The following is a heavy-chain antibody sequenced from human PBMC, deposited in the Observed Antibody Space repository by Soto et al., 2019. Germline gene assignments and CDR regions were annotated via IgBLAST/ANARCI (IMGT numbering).Heavy chain of an antibody. Sequence: PSETLSLTCAVYGGSFSGYYWSWIRQPPGKGLEWIGEINHSGSTNYNPSLKSRVTISVDTSKNQFSLKQSSVTAADTAVYNCARWCSSSRYGCCCYRSFDYWGQGTLVTVSS. CDR3: ARWCSSSRYGCCCYRSFDY. V-gene: IGHV4-34*01. CDR1: GGSFSGYY. D-gene: IGHD6-13*01. J-gene: IGHJ4*02. CDR2: INHSGST.